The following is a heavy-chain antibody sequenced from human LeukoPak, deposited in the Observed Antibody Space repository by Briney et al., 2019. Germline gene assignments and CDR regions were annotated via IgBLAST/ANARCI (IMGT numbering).Heavy chain of an antibody. V-gene: IGHV3-30*02. D-gene: IGHD3-10*01. CDR2: IRYDGSNK. CDR1: GFTFSSYG. Sequence: GGSLRLSCAASGFTFSSYGMHWVRQAPGKGLEWVAFIRYDGSNKYYADSVKGRFTISRDNSKNTLYLQMNSLRDEDTAVYYCAKDPGAHYYGSGSYRRGSYFDYWGQGTLVTVSS. J-gene: IGHJ4*02. CDR3: AKDPGAHYYGSGSYRRGSYFDY.